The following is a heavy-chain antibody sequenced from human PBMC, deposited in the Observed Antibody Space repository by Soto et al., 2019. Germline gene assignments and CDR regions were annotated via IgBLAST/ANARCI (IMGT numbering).Heavy chain of an antibody. J-gene: IGHJ4*02. CDR3: AGSSGWLDYY. Sequence: EVQLVESGGGLVQPGGSLRLSCAASGFTFSSFWMSWVRQAPGKGLEWVANIKQDGSETRYVDSVKGRFTISRDNAKNSLYLQMDSLRAEDTAVYYCAGSSGWLDYYWGQGILVTVSS. D-gene: IGHD3-22*01. CDR2: IKQDGSET. V-gene: IGHV3-7*04. CDR1: GFTFSSFW.